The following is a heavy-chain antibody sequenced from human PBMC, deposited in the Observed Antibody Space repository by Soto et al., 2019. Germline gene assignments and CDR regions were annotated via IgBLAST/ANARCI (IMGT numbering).Heavy chain of an antibody. D-gene: IGHD5-12*01. Sequence: QVQLVQSGAEVKKPGSSVKVSCKTSGGTFSNDIITWVRQAPGQGLEWMGRIIRLLDTTNYAQKFQGRVTITADKSTGTAYMELNRLRSEDTAVYYCVRDSPIGSTFSGYDGIDYWGQGTLVTVSS. CDR2: IIRLLDTT. V-gene: IGHV1-69*08. CDR1: GGTFSNDI. J-gene: IGHJ4*02. CDR3: VRDSPIGSTFSGYDGIDY.